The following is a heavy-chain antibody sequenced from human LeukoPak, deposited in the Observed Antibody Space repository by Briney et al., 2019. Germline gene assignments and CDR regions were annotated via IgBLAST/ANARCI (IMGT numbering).Heavy chain of an antibody. V-gene: IGHV3-30*02. CDR3: ARDQGSWFDP. CDR2: IRYDGSNK. CDR1: GFTFSSYG. Sequence: GGSLRLSCAASGFTFSSYGMHWVRQAPGKGLEWVAFIRYDGSNKYYADSVKDRFTISRDNSKNTLYLQMNSLRAEDTAVYYCARDQGSWFDPWGQGTMVTVSS. J-gene: IGHJ5*02.